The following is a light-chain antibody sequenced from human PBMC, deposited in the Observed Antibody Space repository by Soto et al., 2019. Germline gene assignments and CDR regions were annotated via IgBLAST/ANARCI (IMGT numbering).Light chain of an antibody. J-gene: IGLJ1*01. CDR3: QSYDSSLSGYYV. V-gene: IGLV1-40*01. CDR1: SSNIGADYD. CDR2: GNS. Sequence: QSVLTQPPSVSGAPGQRVTISCTGSSSNIGADYDVHWYQQLPGTAPKLLIYGNSNRPSGVPDRFSGSKSGTSASLAITGLQAEDEADYYCQSYDSSLSGYYVFGTGTKATVL.